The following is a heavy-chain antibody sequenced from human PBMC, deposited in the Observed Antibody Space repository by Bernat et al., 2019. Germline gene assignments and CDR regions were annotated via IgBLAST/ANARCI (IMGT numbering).Heavy chain of an antibody. J-gene: IGHJ3*02. Sequence: EVQLVESGGGLVQPGGSLRLSCAASGFTFSSYEMNWVRQAPGKGLEWVSYISSSGYIKYYADAVKGRVAITRDNAKNSVYLQMNSLRAEDTAVYYCAGDRGCSSGGCYWPDAFDIWGQGTMVTVSS. D-gene: IGHD2-2*01. CDR1: GFTFSSYE. CDR2: ISSSGYIK. CDR3: AGDRGCSSGGCYWPDAFDI. V-gene: IGHV3-48*03.